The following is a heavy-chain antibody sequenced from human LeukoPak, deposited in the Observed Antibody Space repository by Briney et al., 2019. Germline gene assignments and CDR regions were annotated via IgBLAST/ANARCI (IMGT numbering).Heavy chain of an antibody. CDR1: GGSISGYY. D-gene: IGHD3-10*01. CDR2: IYYTGST. CDR3: ARHKLWFGELLQDFDY. V-gene: IGHV4-59*08. Sequence: SETLSLTCTVSGGSISGYYWSWIRQPPGKGLEWIGYIYYTGSTYYNPSLKSRVTISVDTSKNQFSLKLSSVTAADTAVYYCARHKLWFGELLQDFDYWGQGTLVTVSS. J-gene: IGHJ4*02.